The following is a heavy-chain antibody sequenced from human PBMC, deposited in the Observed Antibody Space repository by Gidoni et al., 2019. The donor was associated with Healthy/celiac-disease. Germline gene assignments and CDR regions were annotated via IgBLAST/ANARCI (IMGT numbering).Heavy chain of an antibody. CDR1: GFTFGNAW. D-gene: IGHD5-12*01. Sequence: EVQLVESGGGLVKPGGSLRLSCAASGFTFGNAWMSWVRQAPGKGLEWVGRIKSKTDGGTTDYAAPVKGRFTISRDDSKNTLYLQMNSLKTEDTAVYYCTTLEMATIEFDYWGQGTLVTVSS. CDR2: IKSKTDGGTT. V-gene: IGHV3-15*01. J-gene: IGHJ4*02. CDR3: TTLEMATIEFDY.